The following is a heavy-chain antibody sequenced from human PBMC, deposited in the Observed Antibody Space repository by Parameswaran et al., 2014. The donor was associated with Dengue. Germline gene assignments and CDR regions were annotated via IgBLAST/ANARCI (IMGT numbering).Heavy chain of an antibody. D-gene: IGHD2-21*02. CDR3: ATIGVTQDLYYYYYGMDV. J-gene: IGHJ6*02. Sequence: WVRQAPGQGLEWMGGFDPEDGETIYAQKFQGRVTMTEDTSTDTAYMELSSLRSEDTAVYYCATIGVTQDLYYYYYGMDVWGQGTTVTVSS. CDR2: FDPEDGET. V-gene: IGHV1-24*01.